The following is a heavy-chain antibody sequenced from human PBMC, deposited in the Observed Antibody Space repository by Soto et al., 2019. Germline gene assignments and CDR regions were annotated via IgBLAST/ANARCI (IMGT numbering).Heavy chain of an antibody. CDR1: GYSFTSYW. D-gene: IGHD2-2*01. Sequence: GESLKISCKGSGYSFTSYWLGWVRQMPGKGLEGMGIMYAADSETRYSPYFQGQVTISADKSIRTAYMQWRSLKVSDTAMYYCARRRGPPYGSSPSCYYWFDSWGQGTLVTVSS. CDR2: MYAADSET. V-gene: IGHV5-51*01. CDR3: ARRRGPPYGSSPSCYYWFDS. J-gene: IGHJ5*01.